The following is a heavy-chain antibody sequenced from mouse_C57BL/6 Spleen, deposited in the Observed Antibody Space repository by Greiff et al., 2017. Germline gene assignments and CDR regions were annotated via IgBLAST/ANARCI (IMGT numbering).Heavy chain of an antibody. CDR3: ARSGRRSFAY. CDR2: IYPGDGDT. CDR1: GYDFNDYW. D-gene: IGHD3-1*01. Sequence: QVQLQQSGAELVKPGASVKISCKASGYDFNDYWMHWVKQRPGKGLEWIGQIYPGDGDTNYNGKFKGKATLTADTSSSTAYMQLSSLTAEDSAFYFCARSGRRSFAYWGQGTILTVSA. J-gene: IGHJ2*01. V-gene: IGHV1-80*01.